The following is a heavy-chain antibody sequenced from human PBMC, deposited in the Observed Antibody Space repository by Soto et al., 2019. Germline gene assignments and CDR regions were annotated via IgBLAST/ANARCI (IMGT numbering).Heavy chain of an antibody. J-gene: IGHJ6*02. CDR3: ARSDNRNSLYGVDV. CDR1: GGSFSGYY. D-gene: IGHD1-7*01. CDR2: INHSGST. V-gene: IGHV4-34*01. Sequence: SETLSLTCAVYGGSFSGYYWSWIRQPPGKGLEWIGEINHSGSTNYNPSLKSRVTISVDTSKNQFSLELTSVTAADTAVYYCARSDNRNSLYGVDVWGQGTAVTVSS.